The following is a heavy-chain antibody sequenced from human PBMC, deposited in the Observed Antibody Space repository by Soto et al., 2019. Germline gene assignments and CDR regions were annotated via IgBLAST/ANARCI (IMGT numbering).Heavy chain of an antibody. CDR2: IIPILGIA. J-gene: IGHJ6*03. V-gene: IGHV1-69*02. Sequence: QVQLVQSGAEVKKPGSSVKVSCKASGGTFSSYTISWVRQAPGQGLEWMGRIIPILGIANYAQKFQGIVTITADKSTSTAYMELSSLRSEDTAVYYCAGGHYYGSGTLYYYYMDVWGKGTTVTVSS. CDR3: AGGHYYGSGTLYYYYMDV. CDR1: GGTFSSYT. D-gene: IGHD3-10*01.